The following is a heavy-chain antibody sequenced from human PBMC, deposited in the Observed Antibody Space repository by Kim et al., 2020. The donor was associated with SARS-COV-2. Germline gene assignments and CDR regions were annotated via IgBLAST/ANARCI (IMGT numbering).Heavy chain of an antibody. V-gene: IGHV1-18*01. CDR3: ARFYSGRRGAFDI. J-gene: IGHJ3*02. Sequence: AQKLQGRVTMTTDTSTSTAYMELRSLRSDDTAVYYCARFYSGRRGAFDIWGQGTMVTVSS. D-gene: IGHD2-15*01.